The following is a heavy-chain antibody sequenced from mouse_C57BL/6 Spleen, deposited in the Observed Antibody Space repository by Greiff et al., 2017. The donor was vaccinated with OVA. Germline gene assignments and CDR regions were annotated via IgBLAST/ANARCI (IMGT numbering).Heavy chain of an antibody. D-gene: IGHD2-3*01. V-gene: IGHV1-53*01. CDR2: INPSNGGT. CDR1: GYTFTSYW. Sequence: QVQLQQPGTELVKPGASVKLSCKASGYTFTSYWMHWVKQSPGQGLEWIGNINPSNGGTNYNEKFKSKATLTVDKSSSTAYMQLSSLTSEDYAVYYCAGGEDGYYGAMDYWGQGTSVTVSS. J-gene: IGHJ4*01. CDR3: AGGEDGYYGAMDY.